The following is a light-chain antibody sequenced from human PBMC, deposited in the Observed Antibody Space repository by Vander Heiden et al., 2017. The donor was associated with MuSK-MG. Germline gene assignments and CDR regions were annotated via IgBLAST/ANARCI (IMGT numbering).Light chain of an antibody. CDR3: QQSDSTPPD. CDR1: QSISSY. J-gene: IGKJ5*01. V-gene: IGKV1-39*01. Sequence: DIQMTQSPSSLSASVGDRVTITCRASQSISSYLNWYQQKPGKAPKLLIYAASSLQSGVPSRFSGSGSGTDFTLTISSLQPEDFATYYCQQSDSTPPDFGQGTRLEIK. CDR2: AAS.